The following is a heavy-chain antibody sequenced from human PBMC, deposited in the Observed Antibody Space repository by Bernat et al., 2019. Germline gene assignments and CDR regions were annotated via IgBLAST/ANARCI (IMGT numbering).Heavy chain of an antibody. CDR2: ISYDGSNK. Sequence: QVQLVESGGGVVQPGRSLRLSCAASGFTFSSYAMHWVRQAPGKGLEWVAVISYDGSNKYYADSVKGRFTISRDNSKNTLYLQMNSLRAEDTAVYYCARGGGRYCISTSCYGIDDYYGMDVRGQGTTVTVSS. V-gene: IGHV3-30-3*01. J-gene: IGHJ6*02. CDR1: GFTFSSYA. CDR3: ARGGGRYCISTSCYGIDDYYGMDV. D-gene: IGHD2-2*01.